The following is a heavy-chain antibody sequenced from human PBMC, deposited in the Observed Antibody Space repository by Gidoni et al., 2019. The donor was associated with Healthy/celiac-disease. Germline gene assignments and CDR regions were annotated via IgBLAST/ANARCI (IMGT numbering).Heavy chain of an antibody. CDR3: ARASSYDSSGYRPRGGAFDI. CDR1: GGTFSSYA. Sequence: QVQLVQSGAEVKKPGSSVKVSCKASGGTFSSYALSWVRQAPGQGLEWMGGIIPIFGTANYAQKFQGRVTITAGESTSTAYMELSSLRSEDTAVYYCARASSYDSSGYRPRGGAFDIWGQGTMVTVSS. D-gene: IGHD3-22*01. V-gene: IGHV1-69*01. CDR2: IIPIFGTA. J-gene: IGHJ3*02.